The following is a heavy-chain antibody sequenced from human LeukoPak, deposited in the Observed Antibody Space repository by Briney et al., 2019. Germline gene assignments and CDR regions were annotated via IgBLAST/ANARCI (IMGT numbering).Heavy chain of an antibody. D-gene: IGHD3-10*01. CDR1: GYSISSGYY. CDR3: ARLEGVDY. CDR2: IYHSGST. J-gene: IGHJ4*02. Sequence: SETLSLTCAVSGYSISSGYYWGWIRQPPGKGLEWIGSIYHSGSTYHNPSLKSRVTISVDTSKNQFSLKLSSVTAADTAVYYCARLEGVDYWGQGTLVTVSS. V-gene: IGHV4-38-2*01.